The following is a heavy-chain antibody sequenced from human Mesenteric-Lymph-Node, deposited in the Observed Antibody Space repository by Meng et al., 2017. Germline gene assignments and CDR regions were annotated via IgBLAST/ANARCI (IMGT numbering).Heavy chain of an antibody. CDR3: GRPDTAMVTGGMDV. D-gene: IGHD5-18*01. V-gene: IGHV5-51*01. CDR2: IYPGDSDT. CDR1: GYSFTNYW. Sequence: GGSLRLSCKGSGYSFTNYWIVWVRQMPGKGLEWVGIIYPGDSDTTYSPSFQGHVTISADKSISTAYLQWGSLKASDTAMYYCGRPDTAMVTGGMDVWGQGTTVTVSS. J-gene: IGHJ6*02.